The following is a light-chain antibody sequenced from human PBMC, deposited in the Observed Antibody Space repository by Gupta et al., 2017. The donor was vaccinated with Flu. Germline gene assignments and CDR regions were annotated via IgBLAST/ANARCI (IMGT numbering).Light chain of an antibody. J-gene: IGKJ4*01. CDR1: EDVKTK. Sequence: ETTLTQSPAILSASPGETVSLSCRASEDVKTKLAWYRQKPGQAPRLLISGASARATGIPDRFRGSGSGTEVTLTITSLQSEDFAIYFCQQYNQWLTFGGGTRVQIK. CDR3: QQYNQWLT. V-gene: IGKV3-15*01. CDR2: GAS.